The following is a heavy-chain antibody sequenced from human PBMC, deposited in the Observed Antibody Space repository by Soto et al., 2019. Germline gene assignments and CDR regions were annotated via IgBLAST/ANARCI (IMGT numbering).Heavy chain of an antibody. Sequence: EVQLVESGGGLVQPGGSLRLSCAASGFTFSSYWMSWVRQAPGKGLEWVANIKQDGSEKYYVDSVKGRFTISRDNAKNSLYLQMNSLRAEDTAVYYCARDGRHFDGFHYYYGMDVWGQGTTVTVSS. CDR3: ARDGRHFDGFHYYYGMDV. V-gene: IGHV3-7*01. D-gene: IGHD3-9*01. J-gene: IGHJ6*02. CDR2: IKQDGSEK. CDR1: GFTFSSYW.